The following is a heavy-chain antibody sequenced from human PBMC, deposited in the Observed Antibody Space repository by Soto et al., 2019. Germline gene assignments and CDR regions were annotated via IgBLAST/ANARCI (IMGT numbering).Heavy chain of an antibody. V-gene: IGHV3-21*01. CDR2: ISSSSSYI. J-gene: IGHJ6*02. Sequence: GGSLRLSCAASGFTFSSYSMNWVRQAPGKGLEWVSSISSSSSYIYYADSVKGRFTISRDNAKNSLYLQMNSLRAEDTAVYYCARVVGVRRGMNVWGQGTTVTVSS. D-gene: IGHD1-26*01. CDR3: ARVVGVRRGMNV. CDR1: GFTFSSYS.